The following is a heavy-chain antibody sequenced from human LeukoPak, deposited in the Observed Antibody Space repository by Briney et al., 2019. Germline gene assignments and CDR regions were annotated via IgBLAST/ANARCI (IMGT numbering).Heavy chain of an antibody. CDR1: GFTFDDYA. V-gene: IGHV3-9*01. Sequence: GRSLRLSCAASGFTFDDYAMHWVRQAPGKGLEWVSGISWNSGSIGYADSVKGRFTISRDNAKNSLYLQMNSLRAEDTALYYCAKDTGGVAGPAAEYYFDYWGQGTLVTVSS. J-gene: IGHJ4*02. CDR2: ISWNSGSI. CDR3: AKDTGGVAGPAAEYYFDY. D-gene: IGHD6-19*01.